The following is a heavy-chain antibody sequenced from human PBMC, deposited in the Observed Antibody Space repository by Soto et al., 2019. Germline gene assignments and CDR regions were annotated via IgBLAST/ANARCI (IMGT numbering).Heavy chain of an antibody. CDR1: GFTFSDYG. CDR3: AKEYNSGWVDY. J-gene: IGHJ4*02. D-gene: IGHD6-19*01. Sequence: QVQLVESGGGVVQPGRSLRLACAASGFTFSDYGMHWVRQAPGKGLEWVAVISSDGGSEYYADSVKGRFTISRDNSKNTVLLQMNSLRLDDTAVYYCAKEYNSGWVDYWGQGTLVTVSS. V-gene: IGHV3-30*18. CDR2: ISSDGGSE.